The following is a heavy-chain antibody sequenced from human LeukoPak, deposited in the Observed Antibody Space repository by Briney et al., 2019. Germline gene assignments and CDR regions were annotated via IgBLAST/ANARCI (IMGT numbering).Heavy chain of an antibody. Sequence: PSETLSLTCTVSGYSLSSGYYWDWIRQPPGKGLEWIGNIYHLGSTYYNPSLKSRVTMSLDTSKNQFSLKLNSVTAADTAVFYCARASWNAFDIWGQGAMVTVSS. CDR3: ARASWNAFDI. J-gene: IGHJ3*02. V-gene: IGHV4-38-2*02. CDR1: GYSLSSGYY. CDR2: IYHLGST.